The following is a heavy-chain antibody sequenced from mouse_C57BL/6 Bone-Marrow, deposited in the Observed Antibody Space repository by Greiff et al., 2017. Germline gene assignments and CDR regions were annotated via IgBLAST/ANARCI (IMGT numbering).Heavy chain of an antibody. Sequence: EVKVVESGGGLVQPGGSLKLSCAASGFTFSDYYMYWVRQTPEKRLEWVAYISNGGGSTYYPDTVKGRFTISRDNAKNTLYLQMSRLKSEDTAMYYCARVDLLLRGGDFYFDYWGQGTTLTVSS. V-gene: IGHV5-12*01. CDR2: ISNGGGST. CDR3: ARVDLLLRGGDFYFDY. CDR1: GFTFSDYY. J-gene: IGHJ2*01. D-gene: IGHD1-1*01.